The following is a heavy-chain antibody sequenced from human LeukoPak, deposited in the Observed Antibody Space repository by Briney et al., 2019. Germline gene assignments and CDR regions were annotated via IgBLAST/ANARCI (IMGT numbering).Heavy chain of an antibody. J-gene: IGHJ5*02. V-gene: IGHV4-4*07. D-gene: IGHD3-10*01. CDR1: GGSISSYY. Sequence: SETLSLTCTASGGSISSYYWSWIRQPAGKGLEWIGRIYTSGSTNYNPSLKSRVTMSVDTSKNQFSLKLSSVTAADTAVYYCARVGVTMVRGVIPNWFDPWGQGTLVTVSS. CDR2: IYTSGST. CDR3: ARVGVTMVRGVIPNWFDP.